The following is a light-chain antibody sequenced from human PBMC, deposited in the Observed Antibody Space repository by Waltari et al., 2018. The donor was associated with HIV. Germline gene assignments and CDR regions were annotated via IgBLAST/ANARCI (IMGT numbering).Light chain of an antibody. CDR1: SSAVGGFNY. Sequence: QSALTQPASVSGSPGQSITISCIGTSSAVGGFNYVSWYQQHPGKAPKLMIFEVSNRPSGVSHRFSGSKSGNTASLTISGLQAEDEADYYCSSYTTTSNFVVFGGGTKLTVL. CDR3: SSYTTTSNFVV. CDR2: EVS. V-gene: IGLV2-14*01. J-gene: IGLJ2*01.